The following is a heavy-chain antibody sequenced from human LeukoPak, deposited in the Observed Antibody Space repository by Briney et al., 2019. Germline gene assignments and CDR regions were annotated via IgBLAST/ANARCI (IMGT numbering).Heavy chain of an antibody. CDR3: AKDLSGLRRSTSCNFDY. Sequence: PGGSLRLSCAASGFTFSSDAMSWVRQAPGKGLEWVSALSCSGGSPYYADSVKGRFTISRDNSNNTLYLQMNSLIAEGTVVYYCAKDLSGLRRSTSCNFDYWGQGTLVTVSS. CDR1: GFTFSSDA. CDR2: LSCSGGSP. J-gene: IGHJ4*02. D-gene: IGHD2-2*01. V-gene: IGHV3-23*01.